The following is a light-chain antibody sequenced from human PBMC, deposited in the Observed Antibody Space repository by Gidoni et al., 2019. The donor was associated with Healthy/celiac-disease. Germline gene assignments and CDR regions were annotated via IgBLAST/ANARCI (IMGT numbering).Light chain of an antibody. CDR3: CSYAGSYTYV. V-gene: IGLV2-11*01. CDR1: SSDVGGYNY. Sequence: QSALTQPRSVSGSPGQSVTISCPGTSSDVGGYNYVSWYQQHPGKPPKLMIYDFSKRPSGVPDRFSGSNSGNTASLTISGLQAEDEADYYCCSYAGSYTYVFGTGTKVTVL. CDR2: DFS. J-gene: IGLJ1*01.